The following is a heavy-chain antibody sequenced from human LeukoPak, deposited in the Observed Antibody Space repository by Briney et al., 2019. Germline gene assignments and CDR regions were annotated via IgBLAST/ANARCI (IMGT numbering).Heavy chain of an antibody. V-gene: IGHV1-69*04. D-gene: IGHD2-15*01. CDR2: IIPILGIA. J-gene: IGHJ4*02. Sequence: ASVKVSCKASGGTFSSYAISWVRQAPGQGLEWMGRIIPILGIANYAQKFQGRVTITADKSTSTAYMELSSLRSEDTAVYYCARDGLEVVAAELMYYFDYWGQGTLVTVSS. CDR3: ARDGLEVVAAELMYYFDY. CDR1: GGTFSSYA.